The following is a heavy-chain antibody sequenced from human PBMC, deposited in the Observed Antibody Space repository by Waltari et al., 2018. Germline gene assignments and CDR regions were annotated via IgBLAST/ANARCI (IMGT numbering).Heavy chain of an antibody. CDR3: ARSSGSGTYTSIDY. D-gene: IGHD3-10*01. Sequence: EVQLVESGGGLVQPGKSLRLSCAPSGFTFDTYAMNWVRQPPGKGLEWVSDISWNSGSIGYADYVKGRFTISRDNAKNSLYLQMNSVRAEDTAFYYCARSSGSGTYTSIDYWGQGTLVTVSS. J-gene: IGHJ4*02. V-gene: IGHV3-9*01. CDR1: GFTFDTYA. CDR2: ISWNSGSI.